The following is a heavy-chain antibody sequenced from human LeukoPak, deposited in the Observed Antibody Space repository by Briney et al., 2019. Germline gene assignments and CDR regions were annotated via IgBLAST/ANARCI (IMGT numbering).Heavy chain of an antibody. D-gene: IGHD6-19*01. V-gene: IGHV4-30-2*01. J-gene: IGHJ4*02. CDR1: GGSISSGGYY. CDR2: IYHSGST. CDR3: AREIGYSSGWYNDY. Sequence: SETLSLTCTVSGGSISSGGYYWSWIRQPPGKGLEWIGYIYHSGSTYYNPSLKSRVTISVDRSKNQFSLKLSSVTAADTAVYYCAREIGYSSGWYNDYWGQGTLVTVSS.